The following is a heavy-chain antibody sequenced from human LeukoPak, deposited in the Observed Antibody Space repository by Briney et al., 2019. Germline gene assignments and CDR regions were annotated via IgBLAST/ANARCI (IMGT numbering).Heavy chain of an antibody. CDR3: ARDLFGRGSGSYYGY. Sequence: ASVKVSCKASGYTFTSYGISWVRQAPGQVLEWMGWISAYNGNTNYAQKLQGRVTMTTDTSTSTAYMELRSLRSDDTAVYYCARDLFGRGSGSYYGYWGQGTLVTVSS. CDR1: GYTFTSYG. J-gene: IGHJ4*02. D-gene: IGHD3-10*01. V-gene: IGHV1-18*01. CDR2: ISAYNGNT.